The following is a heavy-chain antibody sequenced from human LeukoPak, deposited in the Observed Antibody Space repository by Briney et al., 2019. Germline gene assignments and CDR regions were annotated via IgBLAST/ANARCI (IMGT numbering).Heavy chain of an antibody. V-gene: IGHV3-23*01. CDR1: GFTFSSYA. CDR2: ISGSGGST. Sequence: GGSLRLSCAASGFTFSSYAMSWVRQAPGKGLEWVSAISGSGGSTYYADSVKGRFTISRDNSKNTLYLQMNSLRAEDTAVYYCAKDRRGLSITMVRGVSFYFDYWGQGTLVTGSS. D-gene: IGHD3-10*01. J-gene: IGHJ4*02. CDR3: AKDRRGLSITMVRGVSFYFDY.